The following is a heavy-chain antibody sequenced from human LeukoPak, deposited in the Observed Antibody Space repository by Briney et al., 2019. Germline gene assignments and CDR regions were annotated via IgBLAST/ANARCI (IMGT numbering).Heavy chain of an antibody. CDR2: IYYSGST. J-gene: IGHJ3*02. CDR3: AREGGAGAFDI. CDR1: GGSISSGGYS. Sequence: SETLSLTCAVSGGSISSGGYSWSWIRQPPGKGLEWIGYIYYSGSTYYNPSLKSRVTLSVDTSKNQFSLKLSSVTAADTAVYYCAREGGAGAFDIWGQGTMVTVSS. V-gene: IGHV4-30-4*07. D-gene: IGHD3-16*01.